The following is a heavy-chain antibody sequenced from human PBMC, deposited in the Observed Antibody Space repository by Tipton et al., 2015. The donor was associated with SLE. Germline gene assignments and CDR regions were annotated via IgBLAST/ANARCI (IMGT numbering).Heavy chain of an antibody. CDR1: RFTFSSYW. J-gene: IGHJ4*02. Sequence: SLRLSCAASRFTFSSYWMSWVRQAPGKGLEWVANIKQDGSEKYYLDSVEGRFTISRDNAKNSLFLQMNSLRAEDTALYYCARGSGFDSWGQGTLVTVSS. CDR2: IKQDGSEK. V-gene: IGHV3-7*01. CDR3: ARGSGFDS.